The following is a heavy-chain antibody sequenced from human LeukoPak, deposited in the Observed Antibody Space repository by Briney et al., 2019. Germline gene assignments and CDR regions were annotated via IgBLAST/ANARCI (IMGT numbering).Heavy chain of an antibody. CDR2: ISSSGSTI. D-gene: IGHD5-18*01. J-gene: IGHJ5*02. CDR1: GFTFCDYY. CDR3: ARVEYIYGYGS. Sequence: GGSLRLSCAASGFTFCDYYMSWIRQAPGKGLEWVSYISSSGSTICYADSVKGRFTISRDNGKNSLSLQMNSLRAEDTAVYYCARVEYIYGYGSWGQGTLVTVSS. V-gene: IGHV3-11*01.